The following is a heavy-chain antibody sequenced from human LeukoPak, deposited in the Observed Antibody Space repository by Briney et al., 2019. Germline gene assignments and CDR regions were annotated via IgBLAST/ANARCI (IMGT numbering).Heavy chain of an antibody. V-gene: IGHV1-69*01. Sequence: ASVKVSCKASGGTFSSYAISWVRQAPGQGLEWMGGIIPIFGTANYAQKFQGRVTITADESTSTAYMELSSLRSEDTAVYYCARAREGIAVAANWGQGTLVTVFS. CDR1: GGTFSSYA. CDR3: ARAREGIAVAAN. J-gene: IGHJ4*02. D-gene: IGHD6-19*01. CDR2: IIPIFGTA.